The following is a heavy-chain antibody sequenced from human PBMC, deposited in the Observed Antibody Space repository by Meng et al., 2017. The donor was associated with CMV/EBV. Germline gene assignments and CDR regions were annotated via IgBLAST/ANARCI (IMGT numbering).Heavy chain of an antibody. J-gene: IGHJ4*02. V-gene: IGHV3-30*02. CDR1: GFTFRSYG. CDR2: IRNDESDK. CDR3: AKDDPVFHY. Sequence: QGALGGSGGGVVQPGGSLRLSFAASGFTFRSYGMHWVRQAPGKGPEWVAFIRNDESDKYYGDSVKGRFTISRDTSKNTVDLQMNSLRTEDTAVYYCAKDDPVFHYWGQGTLVTVFS.